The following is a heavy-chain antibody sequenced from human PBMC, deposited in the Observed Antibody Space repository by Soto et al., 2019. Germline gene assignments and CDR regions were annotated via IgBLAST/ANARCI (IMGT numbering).Heavy chain of an antibody. J-gene: IGHJ2*01. V-gene: IGHV3-23*01. CDR2: ISGGGDAA. CDR1: RFTFINYA. D-gene: IGHD7-27*01. Sequence: EVQVLESGGGLVQPGGSLRLSCAGSRFTFINYAMNWVRQAPGKGLEWLSSISGGGDAAFFPDSVRGRFTISRDNSKNTVTLQMNSLGVDDTAVYYCSRKILGSTTRPNYWYFDLWGRGTLVTVSS. CDR3: SRKILGSTTRPNYWYFDL.